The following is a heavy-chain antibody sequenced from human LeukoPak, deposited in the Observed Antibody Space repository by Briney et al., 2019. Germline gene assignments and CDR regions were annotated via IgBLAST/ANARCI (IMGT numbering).Heavy chain of an antibody. CDR3: ARGEAVAGSLFDY. J-gene: IGHJ4*02. CDR1: GDSVSSNSAA. CDR2: TYYRSKWYN. V-gene: IGHV6-1*01. Sequence: LSQTLSLTCAISGDSVSSNSAAWSWIRQSPSRGLEWLGRTYYRSKWYNDYAVSVKSRITINPDTSKNQFSLQLNSVTPEDTAVYYCARGEAVAGSLFDYWGQGTLVTVSS. D-gene: IGHD6-19*01.